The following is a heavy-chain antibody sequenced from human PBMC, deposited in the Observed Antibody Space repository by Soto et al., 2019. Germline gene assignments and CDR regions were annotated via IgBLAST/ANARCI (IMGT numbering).Heavy chain of an antibody. V-gene: IGHV4-59*01. CDR2: IYYSGST. CDR1: GGSISSYY. J-gene: IGHJ4*02. Sequence: PSETLSLTCTVSGGSISSYYWSWIRQPPGKGLEWIGYIYYSGSTNYNPSLKSRVTISVDTSKNQFSLKLSSVTAADTAVYYCARHTRGHSSGWYWIFDYWGQGTLVTVSS. CDR3: ARHTRGHSSGWYWIFDY. D-gene: IGHD6-19*01.